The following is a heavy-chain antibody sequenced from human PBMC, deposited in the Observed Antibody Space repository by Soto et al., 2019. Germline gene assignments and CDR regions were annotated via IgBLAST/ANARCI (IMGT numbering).Heavy chain of an antibody. V-gene: IGHV4-34*01. CDR3: ARVGATRDRGYYYYYYGMDV. Sequence: SESLSLTCAVYGGSFSGYYWSWIRQPPGKGLEWIGEINHSGSTNYNPSLKSRVTISVDTSKSQFSLKLSSVTAADTAVYYCARVGATRDRGYYYYYYGMDVWGQGTTVTVSS. CDR2: INHSGST. D-gene: IGHD1-26*01. CDR1: GGSFSGYY. J-gene: IGHJ6*02.